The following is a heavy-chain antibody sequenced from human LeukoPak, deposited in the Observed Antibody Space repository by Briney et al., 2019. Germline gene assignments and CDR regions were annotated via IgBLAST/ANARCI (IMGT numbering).Heavy chain of an antibody. CDR3: ARGPLGDDYGMDV. V-gene: IGHV4-34*01. CDR1: GGSFSGYY. D-gene: IGHD3-10*01. CDR2: INHSGST. Sequence: PSETLSLTCAVYGGSFSGYYWSWIRQPPGKGLEWIGEINHSGSTNYNPSLKSRVTISVDTSKNQFSLKLSSVTAADTAVYYCARGPLGDDYGMDVWGQGTTVTVSS. J-gene: IGHJ6*02.